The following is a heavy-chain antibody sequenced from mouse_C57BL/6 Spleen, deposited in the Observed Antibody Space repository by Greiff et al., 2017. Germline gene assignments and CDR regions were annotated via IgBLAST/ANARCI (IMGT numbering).Heavy chain of an antibody. CDR2: INPSNGGT. CDR3: ANGNYERYYAMDY. D-gene: IGHD2-1*01. CDR1: GYTFTSYW. V-gene: IGHV1-53*01. J-gene: IGHJ4*01. Sequence: QVQLQQPGTELVKPGASVKLSCKASGYTFTSYWMHWVKQRPGQGLEWIGNINPSNGGTNYNEKFKSKATLTVDKSSSTAYMQLSSLTSEDSAVYYWANGNYERYYAMDYWGQGTSVTVSS.